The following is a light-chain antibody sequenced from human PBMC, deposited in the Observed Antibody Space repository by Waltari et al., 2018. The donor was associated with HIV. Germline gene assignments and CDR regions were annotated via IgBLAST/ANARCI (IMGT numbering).Light chain of an antibody. CDR2: HVH. V-gene: IGLV2-14*03. Sequence: QSALTQPASVSGSLGQSITISCTGSSNTVGGSNAGSWYQQHPGEAPKVNIYHVHHRPSGISDRFSGSKSGNTASLPISGLQPEDESTFYCTSSFPTGSLLFGGGTPLTVL. CDR1: SNTVGGSNA. CDR3: TSSFPTGSLL. J-gene: IGLJ7*01.